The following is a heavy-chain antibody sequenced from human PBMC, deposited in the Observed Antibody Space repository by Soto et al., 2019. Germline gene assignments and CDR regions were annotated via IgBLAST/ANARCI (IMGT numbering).Heavy chain of an antibody. J-gene: IGHJ6*03. CDR2: ISGSGGST. CDR3: AKSIRGPRYGDYSYMDV. CDR1: GFTFSSYA. Sequence: PGGSLRLSCAASGFTFSSYAMSWVRQAPGKGLEWVSAISGSGGSTYYADSVKGRFTISRDNSKNTLYLQMNSLRAEDTAVYYCAKSIRGPRYGDYSYMDVWGKGTTVTVSS. D-gene: IGHD4-17*01. V-gene: IGHV3-23*01.